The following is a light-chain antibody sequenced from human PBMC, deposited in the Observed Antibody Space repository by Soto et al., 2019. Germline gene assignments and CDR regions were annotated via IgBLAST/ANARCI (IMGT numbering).Light chain of an antibody. CDR1: SSDVGGYNY. J-gene: IGLJ3*02. CDR2: EVS. Sequence: QSALTQPASVSGSPGQSITISCTGTSSDVGGYNYVSWYQQHPGKAPKVMIYEVSNRPSGVSNRFSGSKSGNTASLTISGLQAEDEADYYCSTNTSSNTWVFGGGTKLTVL. CDR3: STNTSSNTWV. V-gene: IGLV2-14*01.